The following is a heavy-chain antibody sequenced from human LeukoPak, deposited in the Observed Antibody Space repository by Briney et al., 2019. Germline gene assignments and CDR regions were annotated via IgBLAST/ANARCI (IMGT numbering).Heavy chain of an antibody. CDR2: ISSSSSTI. Sequence: PGGSLRLSCAASGLTFSSYSMNWVRQAPGKGLEWVSYISSSSSTIYYADSVKGRFTISRDNAKNSLYLQMNSLRAEDTAVYYCARAITVAGRSYYFDYWGQGTLVTVSS. D-gene: IGHD6-19*01. J-gene: IGHJ4*02. V-gene: IGHV3-48*04. CDR3: ARAITVAGRSYYFDY. CDR1: GLTFSSYS.